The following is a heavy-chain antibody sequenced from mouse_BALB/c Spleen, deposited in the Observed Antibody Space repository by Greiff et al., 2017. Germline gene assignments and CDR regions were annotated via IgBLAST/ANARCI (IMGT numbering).Heavy chain of an antibody. J-gene: IGHJ4*01. Sequence: EVQGVESGGGLVKPGGSLKLSCAASGFTFSSYAMSWVRQSPEKRLEWVAEISSGGSYTYYPDTVTGRFTISRDNAKNTLYLEMSSLRSEDTAMYYCAREEGYEAMDYWGQGTSVTVSS. CDR2: ISSGGSYT. CDR1: GFTFSSYA. V-gene: IGHV5-9-4*01. CDR3: AREEGYEAMDY. D-gene: IGHD2-14*01.